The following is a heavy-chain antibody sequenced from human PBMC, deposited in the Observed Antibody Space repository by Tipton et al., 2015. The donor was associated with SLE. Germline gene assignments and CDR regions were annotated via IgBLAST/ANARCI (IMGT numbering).Heavy chain of an antibody. J-gene: IGHJ4*02. CDR2: IYHSGGT. Sequence: TLSLTCTVYGGSFSDYYWSWIRQPPGKGLEWIGYIYHSGGTNHSPSLRSRLTTSVDTSKNQFSLRLSSVTAADTAVYYCARTSGSYMDYWGQGTLVTVSS. V-gene: IGHV4-59*01. CDR3: ARTSGSYMDY. CDR1: GGSFSDYY. D-gene: IGHD3-10*01.